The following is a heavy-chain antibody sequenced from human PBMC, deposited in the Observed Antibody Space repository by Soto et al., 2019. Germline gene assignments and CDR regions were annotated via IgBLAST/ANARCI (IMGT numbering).Heavy chain of an antibody. CDR2: ISGSGGST. V-gene: IGHV3-23*01. D-gene: IGHD3-10*01. CDR1: GFTFSSYA. CDR3: ASEVELLWFGDAGY. J-gene: IGHJ4*02. Sequence: PGGSLRLSCAASGFTFSSYAMSWVRQAPGKGLEWVSAISGSGGSTYYADSVKGRFTISRDNSKNTLYLQMNSLRAEDTAVYYCASEVELLWFGDAGYWGQGTLVTVSS.